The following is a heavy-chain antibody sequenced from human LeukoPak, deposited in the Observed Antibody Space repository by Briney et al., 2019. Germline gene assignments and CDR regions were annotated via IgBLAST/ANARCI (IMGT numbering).Heavy chain of an antibody. CDR1: GYTLTELS. Sequence: ASVKVSCKVSGYTLTELSMHWVRQAPGKGLEWMGGFDPEDGETIYAQKFQGRVTMTEDTSTDTAYMELSSLRSEDTAVYYCATYKITMVRGVLDYWGQGALVTVSS. D-gene: IGHD3-10*01. CDR2: FDPEDGET. J-gene: IGHJ4*02. CDR3: ATYKITMVRGVLDY. V-gene: IGHV1-24*01.